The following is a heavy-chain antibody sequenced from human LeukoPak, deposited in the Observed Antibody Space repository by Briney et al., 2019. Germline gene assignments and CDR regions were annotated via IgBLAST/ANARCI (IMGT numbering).Heavy chain of an antibody. J-gene: IGHJ5*02. CDR3: AKTGFDYGDYDHWFDP. CDR2: ISGSGGST. D-gene: IGHD4-17*01. Sequence: GGSLRLSCAASGFTFSSYAMSWVRQAPGKGLEWVSAISGSGGSTCYADSVKGRFTISRDNSKNTLYLQMNSLRAEDTAVYYCAKTGFDYGDYDHWFDPWGQGTLVTVSS. V-gene: IGHV3-23*01. CDR1: GFTFSSYA.